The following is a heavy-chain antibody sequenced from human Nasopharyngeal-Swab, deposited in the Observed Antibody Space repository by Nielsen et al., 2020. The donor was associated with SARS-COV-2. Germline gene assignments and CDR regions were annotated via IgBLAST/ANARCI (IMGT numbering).Heavy chain of an antibody. CDR2: ISGSGGST. D-gene: IGHD3-3*01. CDR1: GFTFSSYA. CDR3: AKVSSPYDFWSGYYTSYYYMDV. V-gene: IGHV3-23*01. J-gene: IGHJ6*03. Sequence: GGSLRLSCAASGFTFSSYAMSWFPQAPGKGLEGVSAISGSGGSTYYADSVKGRFTISRDNSKNTLYLQMNSLIAEDTAVYYCAKVSSPYDFWSGYYTSYYYMDVWGKGTTVTVSS.